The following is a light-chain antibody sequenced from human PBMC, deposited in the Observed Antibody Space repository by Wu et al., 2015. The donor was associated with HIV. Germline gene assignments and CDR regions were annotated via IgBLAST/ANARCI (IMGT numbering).Light chain of an antibody. V-gene: IGKV3-11*01. J-gene: IGKJ5*01. Sequence: EIVLTQSPATLSLSPGETATLSCRASQSVSSHLAWYQQKPGQAPRLLIYDASNRATDIPARFSGSGSGTDFTLTISSLEPEDFAIYYCQQHNNWPLTFGQGTRLEIK. CDR1: QSVSSH. CDR3: QQHNNWPLT. CDR2: DAS.